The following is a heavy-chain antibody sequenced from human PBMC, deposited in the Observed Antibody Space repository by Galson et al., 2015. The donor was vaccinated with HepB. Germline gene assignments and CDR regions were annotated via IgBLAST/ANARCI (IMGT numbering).Heavy chain of an antibody. J-gene: IGHJ4*02. CDR1: GFTFGAYE. CDR2: ISSNGYMI. D-gene: IGHD3-10*01. Sequence: SLRLSCAASGFTFGAYEMNWVRQAPGKGLEWISYISSNGYMIYYAESVKGRFTVSRDNARDSLYLQMNSLRVEDTAVYYCVRDVALWSWYFDSWGQGILVTVSS. CDR3: VRDVALWSWYFDS. V-gene: IGHV3-48*03.